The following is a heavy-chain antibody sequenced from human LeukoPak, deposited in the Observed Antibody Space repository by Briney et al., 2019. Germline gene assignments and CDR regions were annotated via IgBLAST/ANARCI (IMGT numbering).Heavy chain of an antibody. V-gene: IGHV1-24*01. CDR1: GYTLTDLS. CDR2: FDPDHDKT. D-gene: IGHD3-22*01. Sequence: GASVKVSCKVSGYTLTDLSIHWVRQAPGKGLEWMGGFDPDHDKTIYAQKLQGRVTMTEDTSTNTAYMELSSLISDDTAVYYCAADLASSAGIKRGFWGQGTLVTVSS. J-gene: IGHJ4*02. CDR3: AADLASSAGIKRGF.